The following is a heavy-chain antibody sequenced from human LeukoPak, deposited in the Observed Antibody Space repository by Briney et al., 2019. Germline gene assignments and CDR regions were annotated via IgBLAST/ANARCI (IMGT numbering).Heavy chain of an antibody. J-gene: IGHJ6*03. Sequence: GGSLRLSCAASGFTFSSYAMSWVRQAPGKGLEWVSAISGSGGSTYYADSVKGRFTISRDNSKNTLYLQMNSLTAEDTAVYYCARDVYGSGRYYYYYYMDVWGKGTTVTVSS. CDR1: GFTFSSYA. V-gene: IGHV3-23*01. CDR3: ARDVYGSGRYYYYYYMDV. D-gene: IGHD3-10*01. CDR2: ISGSGGST.